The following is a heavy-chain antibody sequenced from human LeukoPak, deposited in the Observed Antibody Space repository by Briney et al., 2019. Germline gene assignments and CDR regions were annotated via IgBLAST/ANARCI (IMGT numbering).Heavy chain of an antibody. V-gene: IGHV3-33*06. CDR1: GFTFSSYG. D-gene: IGHD3-10*01. CDR3: AKDWDYYGSGSDSYFDY. CDR2: IWYDGSNK. Sequence: GRSLRLSCAASGFTFSSYGMHWVRQAPGKGLEWVAVIWYDGSNKYYADSVKGRFTISTDNSKNTLYLQMNSLRAEDTAVYYCAKDWDYYGSGSDSYFDYWGQGTLVTVSS. J-gene: IGHJ4*02.